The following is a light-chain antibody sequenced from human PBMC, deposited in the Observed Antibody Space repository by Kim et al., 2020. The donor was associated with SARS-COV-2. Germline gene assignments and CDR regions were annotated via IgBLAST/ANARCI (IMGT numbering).Light chain of an antibody. CDR2: SAS. J-gene: IGKJ4*01. V-gene: IGKV1-9*01. CDR3: HQLSSHPFT. Sequence: ASVGDRVTITSRATQDISNYLAWYQQRPGKAPRLLIHSASTLQSGIPSRFRGTGSGTEFTLTLSSLQPEDFATYYCHQLSSHPFTFGGGTKVDIK. CDR1: QDISNY.